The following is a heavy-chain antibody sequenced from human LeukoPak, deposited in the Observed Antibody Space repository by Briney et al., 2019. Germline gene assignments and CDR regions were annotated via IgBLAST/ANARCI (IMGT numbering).Heavy chain of an antibody. Sequence: GGSLRLSCAASGFTFSNAWMSWVRQAPGKGLEWVGRIKSKTDGGTIDYAAPVKGRFTVSRDDSKNTLYLQMNSLKIEDTAVYYCSTYFGGDDYWGQGTLVTVSA. V-gene: IGHV3-15*01. CDR1: GFTFSNAW. CDR2: IKSKTDGGTI. D-gene: IGHD3-3*01. J-gene: IGHJ4*02. CDR3: STYFGGDDY.